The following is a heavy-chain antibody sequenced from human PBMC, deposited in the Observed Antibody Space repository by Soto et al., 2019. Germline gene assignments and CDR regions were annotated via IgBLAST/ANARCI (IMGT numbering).Heavy chain of an antibody. V-gene: IGHV4-59*01. CDR2: IDYIGNT. CDR1: DGSIGSDY. J-gene: IGHJ4*02. CDR3: ARAPSPLLFLAWSL. D-gene: IGHD3-3*01. Sequence: SEPLFLTCTVCDGSIGSDYWSWIRQPPGKGLEWLGNIDYIGNTNYNPSLKSRVTMSVDTSKNQFSLKLSSVTAADTAVYYCARAPSPLLFLAWSLWGQGTLVTVSS.